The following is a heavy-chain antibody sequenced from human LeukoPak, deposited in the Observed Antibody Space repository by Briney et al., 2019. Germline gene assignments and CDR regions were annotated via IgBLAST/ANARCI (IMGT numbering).Heavy chain of an antibody. D-gene: IGHD3-9*01. CDR3: AKARVTTGYYMQVDY. Sequence: GGSLRLSCEASGFTFRSYGMHWVRQAPGKGLEWVTSISHDGGSKYSADSVKGRFTISRDNSKNTVYLQLSSLRPEDTAVYYCAKARVTTGYYMQVDYWGQGTLVTVSS. J-gene: IGHJ4*02. CDR2: ISHDGGSK. CDR1: GFTFRSYG. V-gene: IGHV3-30*18.